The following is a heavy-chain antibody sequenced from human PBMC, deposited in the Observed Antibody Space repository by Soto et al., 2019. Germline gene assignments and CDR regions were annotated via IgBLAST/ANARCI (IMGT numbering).Heavy chain of an antibody. Sequence: SETLSLTCIVSGADINTYSWTWIRQPAGKGLEWIGRIYTSASINYNPSLKGRVTLSVDTSTNQVSLRLASVTAADTAIYYCARDREAGYNFYYGMDVWGQGTTVTVSS. CDR2: IYTSASI. D-gene: IGHD6-19*01. V-gene: IGHV4-4*07. CDR1: GADINTYS. CDR3: ARDREAGYNFYYGMDV. J-gene: IGHJ6*02.